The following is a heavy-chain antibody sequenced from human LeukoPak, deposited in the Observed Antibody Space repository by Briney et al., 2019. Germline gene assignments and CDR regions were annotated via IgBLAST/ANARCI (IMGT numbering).Heavy chain of an antibody. D-gene: IGHD1-26*01. CDR1: GFTFSSYA. CDR2: ISGSGGST. CDR3: ARESKGSYLEGNRFDP. Sequence: PGGSLRLSCAASGFTFSSYAMSWVRQAPGKGLEWVSAISGSGGSTYYADSVKGRFTISRDNSKNTLYLQMNSLRAEDTAVYYCARESKGSYLEGNRFDPWGQGTLVTVSS. V-gene: IGHV3-23*01. J-gene: IGHJ5*02.